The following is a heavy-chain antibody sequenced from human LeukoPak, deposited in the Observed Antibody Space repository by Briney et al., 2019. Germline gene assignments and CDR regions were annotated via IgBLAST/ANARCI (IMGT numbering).Heavy chain of an antibody. D-gene: IGHD3-16*01. CDR3: ARDTSPMRADSTGGNVWFDAFDI. CDR1: GLIVNNYW. V-gene: IGHV3-7*01. CDR2: IKKDGSKT. J-gene: IGHJ3*02. Sequence: PEGSLRLSCADSGLIVNNYWMTWVRQAPGKGLEWVANIKKDGSKTHYGDSVMGRFTISRDNANNSVYLQMNSLRVEDTAVYYCARDTSPMRADSTGGNVWFDAFDIWGQGTMVTVSS.